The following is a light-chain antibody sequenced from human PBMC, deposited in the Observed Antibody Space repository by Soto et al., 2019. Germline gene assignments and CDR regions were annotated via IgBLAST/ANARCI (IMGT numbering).Light chain of an antibody. CDR3: KQYVTLPRT. Sequence: EIVLAQSPGNLSFAPGESATLSCRASQSVSSSFLAWYQQKAGQAHRLLIYGAYRRATGIQDRFSGSGSGTDFTLTTRRLEPEDFAVYYCKQYVTLPRTFGQGTKVDI. CDR1: QSVSSSF. J-gene: IGKJ1*01. V-gene: IGKV3-20*01. CDR2: GAY.